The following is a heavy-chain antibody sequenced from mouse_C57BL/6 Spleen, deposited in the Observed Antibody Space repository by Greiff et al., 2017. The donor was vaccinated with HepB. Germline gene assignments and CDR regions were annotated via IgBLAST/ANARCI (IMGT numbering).Heavy chain of an antibody. D-gene: IGHD2-1*01. J-gene: IGHJ2*01. Sequence: VQLQQSGPELVKPGASVKISCKASGYAFSSSWMNWVKQRPGKGLEWIGRIYPGDGDTNYNGKFKGKATLTADKSSSTAYMQLSSLTSEDSAVYVCAREGGVMDGNPYYFDYWGQGTTLTVSS. V-gene: IGHV1-82*01. CDR2: IYPGDGDT. CDR3: AREGGVMDGNPYYFDY. CDR1: GYAFSSSW.